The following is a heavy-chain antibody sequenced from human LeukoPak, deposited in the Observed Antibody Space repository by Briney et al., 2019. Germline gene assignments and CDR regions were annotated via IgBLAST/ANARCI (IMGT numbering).Heavy chain of an antibody. CDR3: ARDLVYYDSSGHSEY. CDR2: ISYDGTKK. D-gene: IGHD3-22*01. J-gene: IGHJ4*02. Sequence: GGSLRVSCAGSGFTFSSYGLHWVRQAPGKGLEWVAFISYDGTKKHYADFVKGRFTISRDNSKNTLSLQMISLRPEDTAVYYCARDLVYYDSSGHSEYWRQGTLVTVSS. CDR1: GFTFSSYG. V-gene: IGHV3-30-3*01.